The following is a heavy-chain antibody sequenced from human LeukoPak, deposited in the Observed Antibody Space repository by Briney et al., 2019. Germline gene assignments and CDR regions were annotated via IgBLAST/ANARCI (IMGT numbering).Heavy chain of an antibody. CDR1: GFTFSTHA. J-gene: IGHJ5*02. CDR2: INDSGDST. Sequence: GGSLRLSCAASGFTFSTHAMSWVRQAPGKGLEWVSSINDSGDSTYYADSVKGRFTISRDNSKNTLYLLMNNLRAEDTAIFYCATAYCSSTSCPTWGQGTLVTVSS. D-gene: IGHD2-2*01. CDR3: ATAYCSSTSCPT. V-gene: IGHV3-23*01.